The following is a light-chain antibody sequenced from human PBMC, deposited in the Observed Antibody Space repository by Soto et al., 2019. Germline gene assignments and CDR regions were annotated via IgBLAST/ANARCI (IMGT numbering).Light chain of an antibody. CDR1: QSVGSY. J-gene: IGKJ5*01. V-gene: IGKV3-11*01. Sequence: EIVLTQSPATLSLSPGEGVTLSCRASQSVGSYLAWYQQKLGQSPRLLIYDASKRATGIPARFSGSGSGTVLTLTINSLEPEDFAVYYCQQRNYWPINFGQGTRLEIK. CDR3: QQRNYWPIN. CDR2: DAS.